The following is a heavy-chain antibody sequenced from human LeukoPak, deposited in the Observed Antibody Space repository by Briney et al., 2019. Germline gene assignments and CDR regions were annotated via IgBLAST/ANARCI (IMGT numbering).Heavy chain of an antibody. D-gene: IGHD3-10*01. Sequence: SETLSLTCTVSGGSTGSDYWSWIRQPPGKGLEWIGYIYYSGSTNYNPSLKSRVTISVDTSKNQFSLKLSSVTAADTAVYYCARHGVGRGGDFDYWGQGTPVTVSS. CDR3: ARHGVGRGGDFDY. CDR2: IYYSGST. V-gene: IGHV4-59*08. CDR1: GGSTGSDY. J-gene: IGHJ4*02.